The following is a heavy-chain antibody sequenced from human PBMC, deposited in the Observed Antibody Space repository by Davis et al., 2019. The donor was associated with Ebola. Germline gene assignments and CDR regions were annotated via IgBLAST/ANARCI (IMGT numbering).Heavy chain of an antibody. Sequence: PGGSLRLSCVTSGFKFSGFAMSWVRQAPGKGLEWVSTISGRGDITLYADSVKGRFTISRDNSNNTMYLQMNSLRAEDTAVYYCAKGPSNHDFWIDYFSSLWGQGTMVTVSS. V-gene: IGHV3-23*01. J-gene: IGHJ3*01. CDR1: GFKFSGFA. CDR3: AKGPSNHDFWIDYFSSL. D-gene: IGHD3-3*01. CDR2: ISGRGDIT.